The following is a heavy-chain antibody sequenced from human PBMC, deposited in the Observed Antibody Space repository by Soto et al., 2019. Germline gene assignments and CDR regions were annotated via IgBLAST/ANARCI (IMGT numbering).Heavy chain of an antibody. CDR2: ISYDGNNK. J-gene: IGHJ5*02. V-gene: IGHV3-30-3*01. Sequence: QVQLVESGEGVVQPGRSLTLSCAASGFTFSSFTMHWVRQAPGKGLEWVAVISYDGNNKKYADSVRGRFTISRDNSKNTLFLQMNSLKTEDTAVYYCARERDFGSENYYNWAYNYFDPWGQGTLVTVSS. D-gene: IGHD3-10*01. CDR1: GFTFSSFT. CDR3: ARERDFGSENYYNWAYNYFDP.